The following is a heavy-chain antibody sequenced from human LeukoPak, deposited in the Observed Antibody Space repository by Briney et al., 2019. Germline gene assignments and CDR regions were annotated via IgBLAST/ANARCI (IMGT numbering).Heavy chain of an antibody. CDR2: ISSSGSTI. J-gene: IGHJ6*03. CDR1: GFTFSSYE. D-gene: IGHD2-15*01. Sequence: GGSLRLSCAASGFTFSSYEMNWVRQAPGKGLEWVSYISSSGSTIYYADSVKGRFTISRDNAKNSLYLQMNSLRAEDTAVYYCARVPYCSGGSCYSPYYYYYMDVWGKGTTVTVSS. V-gene: IGHV3-48*03. CDR3: ARVPYCSGGSCYSPYYYYYMDV.